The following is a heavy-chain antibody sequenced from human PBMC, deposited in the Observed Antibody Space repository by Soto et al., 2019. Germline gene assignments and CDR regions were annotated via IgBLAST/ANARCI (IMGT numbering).Heavy chain of an antibody. V-gene: IGHV3-15*07. J-gene: IGHJ4*02. CDR1: GFTFSNAW. D-gene: IGHD3-22*01. Sequence: GGSLRLSCAASGFTFSNAWMNWVRQAPGKGLEWVGRIKSKTDGGTTDYAAPVKGRFTISRDDSKNTLYLQMNSLKTEDTAVYYCTTDGLTYYYDSSGYFYFDYWGQGTLVTVSS. CDR3: TTDGLTYYYDSSGYFYFDY. CDR2: IKSKTDGGTT.